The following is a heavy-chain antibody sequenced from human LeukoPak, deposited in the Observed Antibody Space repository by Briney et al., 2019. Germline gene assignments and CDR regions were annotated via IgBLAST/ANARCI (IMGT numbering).Heavy chain of an antibody. CDR2: FNPEDGYT. D-gene: IGHD3-10*01. CDR1: GYTLNELS. V-gene: IGHV1-24*01. Sequence: ASVKVACKVSGYTLNELSMQWVRQAPGKGLEWMGGFNPEDGYTVSAQKFQARLSMTEDISTDTAYMQLSSLRSEDTAVYYCATLRSGSYYMSYFDAWGQGSLVSVSS. J-gene: IGHJ5*02. CDR3: ATLRSGSYYMSYFDA.